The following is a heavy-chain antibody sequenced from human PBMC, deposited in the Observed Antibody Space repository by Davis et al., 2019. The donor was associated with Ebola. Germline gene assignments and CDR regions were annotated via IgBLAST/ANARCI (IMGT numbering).Heavy chain of an antibody. CDR1: VIPFSRYA. D-gene: IGHD3-10*01. V-gene: IGHV3-23*01. CDR3: AKGGSFYYYYGMDV. J-gene: IGHJ6*02. Sequence: GSLRLSRTDSVIPFSRYAMTWVRHAPGKGLEWVSAISGSGCSTYYSDSVKGRFTISRDHSKTTLYLQMNILRDEETAVYYCAKGGSFYYYYGMDVWGQGTTVTVSS. CDR2: ISGSGCST.